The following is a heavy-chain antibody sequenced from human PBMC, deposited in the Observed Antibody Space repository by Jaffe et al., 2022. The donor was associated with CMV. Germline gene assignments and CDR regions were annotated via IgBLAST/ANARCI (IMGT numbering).Heavy chain of an antibody. CDR2: ITAGSSQR. J-gene: IGHJ4*02. CDR3: ARDSSEGDVYYAFDY. Sequence: EVHLVESGGGVIQPGGSLRLSCSASGFSFSLYNMNWVRQAPGKGLEWLSHITAGSSQRFYADSVWGRFTSSRDNDKNSLYLQMNDLRDEDTAVYFCARDSSEGDVYYAFDYWGQGTLVAVSS. CDR1: GFSFSLYN. D-gene: IGHD3-3*01. V-gene: IGHV3-48*02.